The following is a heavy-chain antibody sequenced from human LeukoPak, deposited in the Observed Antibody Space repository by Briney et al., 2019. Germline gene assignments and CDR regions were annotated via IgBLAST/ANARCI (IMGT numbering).Heavy chain of an antibody. J-gene: IGHJ4*02. CDR1: GYSISTGYY. CDR3: AIQSGATDY. CDR2: IYYGGST. V-gene: IGHV4-38-2*01. D-gene: IGHD1-26*01. Sequence: SETLSLTCAVSGYSISTGYYWAWIRQPPGKGLEWITTIYYGGSTYYNPSLKSRVTISVDTSRNQFSLNLRSVTAADTAVCYCAIQSGATDYWGQGTLVTVSS.